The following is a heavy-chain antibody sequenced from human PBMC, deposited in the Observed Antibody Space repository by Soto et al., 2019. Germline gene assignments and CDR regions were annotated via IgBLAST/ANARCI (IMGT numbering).Heavy chain of an antibody. CDR2: IYPGYSDT. V-gene: IGHV5-51*01. J-gene: IGHJ4*02. D-gene: IGHD5-18*01. CDR3: ARYGYRYGYAVDY. CDR1: GYSFTSYW. Sequence: LKISCKGSGYSFTSYWIGWVRQMPGKGLEWMGIIYPGYSDTRYSPSFQGQVTISADKSISTAYLQWSSLKASDTAMYYCARYGYRYGYAVDYWGQGPLVTVSS.